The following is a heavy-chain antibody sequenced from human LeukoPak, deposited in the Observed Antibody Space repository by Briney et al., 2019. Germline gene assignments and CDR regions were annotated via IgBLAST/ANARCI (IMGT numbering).Heavy chain of an antibody. CDR2: ISSPGISI. J-gene: IGHJ4*02. V-gene: IGHV3-11*01. CDR3: ARVSPYYYGAGPYYVIY. D-gene: IGHD3-10*01. Sequence: GVSLRLSCAASGFTFSDYYMSWIRQAPGKGLEWVSYISSPGISIFYADSVKGRFTVSRDNTKNSLFLQMNSLRVEDTAVYYCARVSPYYYGAGPYYVIYWGQGTLVTVSP. CDR1: GFTFSDYY.